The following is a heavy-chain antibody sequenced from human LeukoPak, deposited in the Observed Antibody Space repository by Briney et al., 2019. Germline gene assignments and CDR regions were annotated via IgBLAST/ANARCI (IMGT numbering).Heavy chain of an antibody. CDR2: ISGIGGGT. Sequence: AGSLRLSCAASGFTFSSYAMSWVRQAPGKGLEWVSAISGIGGGTYYADSVKGRLTIFTDNSKNTLYLQMNSLRDGDTAVYYCANPRGSCSSTSCYIDSFCMWGQEAMVTVSS. CDR1: GFTFSSYA. J-gene: IGHJ3*02. V-gene: IGHV3-23*01. CDR3: ANPRGSCSSTSCYIDSFCM. D-gene: IGHD2-2*01.